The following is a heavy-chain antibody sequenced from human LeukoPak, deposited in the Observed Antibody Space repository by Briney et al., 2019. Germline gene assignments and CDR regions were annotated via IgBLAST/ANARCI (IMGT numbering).Heavy chain of an antibody. V-gene: IGHV6-1*01. CDR2: TYYRSKWSS. D-gene: IGHD1-26*01. Sequence: SPTLSLTCAISGDSVSNNSAAWNWIRQSPSRGLEWLGRTYYRSKWSSDYAVSVKNRITINPDTSKNQFSLHLNSVTPEDTAVYYCARDLWSGSYYYFDYWGQGTLVTVSS. CDR3: ARDLWSGSYYYFDY. J-gene: IGHJ4*02. CDR1: GDSVSNNSAA.